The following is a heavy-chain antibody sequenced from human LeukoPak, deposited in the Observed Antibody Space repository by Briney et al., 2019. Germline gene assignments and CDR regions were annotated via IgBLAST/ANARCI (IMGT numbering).Heavy chain of an antibody. V-gene: IGHV1-2*02. D-gene: IGHD3-22*01. CDR3: AMLGYDSSGYYHGAFDY. J-gene: IGHJ4*02. Sequence: ASVKVSCKASGYTFTGYYMHWVRQAPGQGLEWMGWINPNSGGTNYARKFQGRVTMTRDTSISTAYMELSRLRSDDTAVYYCAMLGYDSSGYYHGAFDYWGQGTLVTVSS. CDR1: GYTFTGYY. CDR2: INPNSGGT.